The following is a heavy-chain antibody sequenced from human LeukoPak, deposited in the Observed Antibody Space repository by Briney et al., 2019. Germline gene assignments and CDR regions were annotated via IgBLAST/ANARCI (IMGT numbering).Heavy chain of an antibody. V-gene: IGHV1-8*01. Sequence: WASVKVSCKASGYTFTSYDINWVRQATGQGLEWMGWMNPNSGNTGYAQKFQGRVTMTRDMSTSTVYMELSSLRSEDTAVYYCARGLPPYYYDSSGYYQNRPGWFDPWGQGTLVTVSS. CDR1: GYTFTSYD. CDR3: ARGLPPYYYDSSGYYQNRPGWFDP. D-gene: IGHD3-22*01. J-gene: IGHJ5*02. CDR2: MNPNSGNT.